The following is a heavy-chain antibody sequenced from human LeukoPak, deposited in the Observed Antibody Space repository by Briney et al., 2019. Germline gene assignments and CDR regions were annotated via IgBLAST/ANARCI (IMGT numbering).Heavy chain of an antibody. CDR3: AKALGVIAVAAYFDY. J-gene: IGHJ4*02. Sequence: GGSLRLSCAASGFTFSSYAMSWVRQAPGKGLEWASAISGSGGSTYYADSVKGRFTISRDNSKNTLYLQMNSLRAEDTAVYYCAKALGVIAVAAYFDYWGQGTLVTVSS. CDR2: ISGSGGST. D-gene: IGHD6-19*01. CDR1: GFTFSSYA. V-gene: IGHV3-23*01.